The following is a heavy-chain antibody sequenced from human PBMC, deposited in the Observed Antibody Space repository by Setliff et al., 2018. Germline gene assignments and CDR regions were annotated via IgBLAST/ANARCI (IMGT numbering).Heavy chain of an antibody. CDR1: GGSISSGNHF. CDR3: ARVITVFGVVIMENWFDP. V-gene: IGHV4-61*01. D-gene: IGHD3-3*01. CDR2: LSHSGSS. Sequence: KPSETLSLTCTVSGGSISSGNHFWSWIRQPPGKGLEWIGYLSHSGSSNYTPSLKSRVTMLVDTSKNQFSLKLSSVTAADTAVYYCARVITVFGVVIMENWFDPWGQGTLVTVSS. J-gene: IGHJ5*02.